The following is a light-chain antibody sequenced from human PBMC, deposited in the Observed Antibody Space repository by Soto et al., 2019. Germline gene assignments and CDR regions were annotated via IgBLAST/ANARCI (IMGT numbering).Light chain of an antibody. CDR2: DVN. Sequence: QSALTQPPSASGSPGQSVTIPCTGTGGDVGGYNYVSWYQQHPGKVPRLIIYDVNKRPSGVPDRFSGSKSDNTASLTVSGLQAEDEADYYCSSYAGFNNYVFGTGTKLTVL. V-gene: IGLV2-8*01. CDR3: SSYAGFNNYV. CDR1: GGDVGGYNY. J-gene: IGLJ1*01.